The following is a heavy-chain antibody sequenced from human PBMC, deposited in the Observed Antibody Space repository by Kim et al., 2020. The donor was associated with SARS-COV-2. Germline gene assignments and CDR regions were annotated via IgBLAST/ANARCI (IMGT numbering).Heavy chain of an antibody. CDR2: IKSKTDGGTT. Sequence: GGSLRLSCAASGFTFSNAWMSWVRQAPGKGLEWVGRIKSKTDGGTTDYAAPVKGRFTISRDDSKNTLYLQMNSLKTEDTAVYYCTTDPPPGWIVATIGENFDYWGQGTLVTVSS. V-gene: IGHV3-15*01. CDR1: GFTFSNAW. CDR3: TTDPPPGWIVATIGENFDY. J-gene: IGHJ4*02. D-gene: IGHD5-12*01.